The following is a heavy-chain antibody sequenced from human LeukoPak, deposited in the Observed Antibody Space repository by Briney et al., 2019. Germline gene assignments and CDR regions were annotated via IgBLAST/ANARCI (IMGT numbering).Heavy chain of an antibody. Sequence: SETLTLTCTVSGGSINNYYWSWIRQPPGQGLECIAQINYSGSTNYNPSLKSRVTISVDTSKNQFYLNLRSVTAADTAIYYCARRQYYDSSGYWYYFDYWGRGILVTVSS. D-gene: IGHD3-22*01. CDR2: INYSGST. V-gene: IGHV4-59*08. J-gene: IGHJ4*02. CDR1: GGSINNYY. CDR3: ARRQYYDSSGYWYYFDY.